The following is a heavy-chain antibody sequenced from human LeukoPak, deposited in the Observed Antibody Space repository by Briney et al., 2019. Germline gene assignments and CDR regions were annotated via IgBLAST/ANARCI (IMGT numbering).Heavy chain of an antibody. CDR3: ARLIAVAKPTHCDY. D-gene: IGHD6-19*01. CDR2: MHHSGST. J-gene: IGHJ4*02. Sequence: SETLSLTCAVSGGSINTSNWWNWVRQSPGKGLEWIGEMHHSGSTHYNPSLESRVTISVDKSKNLFSLMLSSVTAADTAVYYCARLIAVAKPTHCDYWGQGTLVTVSS. CDR1: GGSINTSNW. V-gene: IGHV4-4*02.